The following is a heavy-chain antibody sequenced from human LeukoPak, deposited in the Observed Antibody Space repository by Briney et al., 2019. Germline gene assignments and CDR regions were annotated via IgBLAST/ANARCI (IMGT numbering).Heavy chain of an antibody. J-gene: IGHJ4*02. CDR1: GFTFSSYA. V-gene: IGHV3-53*01. D-gene: IGHD1-26*01. CDR3: ASKEGSSGYYFDY. Sequence: GGSLRLSCAASGFTFSSYAMSWVRQAPGKGLEWVSVIYSDGSTYYADSVKGRFTVSRDTSKNTLYLQMNSLRAEDTAVYYCASKEGSSGYYFDYWGQGTLVTVSS. CDR2: IYSDGST.